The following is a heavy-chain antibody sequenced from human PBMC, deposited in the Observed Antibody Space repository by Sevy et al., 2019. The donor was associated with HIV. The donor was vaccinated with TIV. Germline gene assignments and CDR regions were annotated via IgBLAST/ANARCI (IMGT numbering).Heavy chain of an antibody. CDR2: ISGSGDNT. CDR1: GFTFSSYA. Sequence: GGSLRLSCAASGFTFSSYAMSWVRQAPGKGLEWVSSISGSGDNTFYADSVKGRFTISRDNSKNTLYLQMNSLRAEDTAVYYCAKDVNYYDSGLDAFDIWGQGTMVTVSS. CDR3: AKDVNYYDSGLDAFDI. V-gene: IGHV3-23*01. J-gene: IGHJ3*02. D-gene: IGHD3-10*01.